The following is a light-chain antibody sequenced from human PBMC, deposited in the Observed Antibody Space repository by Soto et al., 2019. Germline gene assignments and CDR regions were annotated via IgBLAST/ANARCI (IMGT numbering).Light chain of an antibody. CDR3: QQYNSYSLT. Sequence: DIQMTQSPSALSASIGDRVTITCRASQSISSWLAWYQQKPGKAPRLLIYQASSLETEVTSRFSGSGSGTEFTLTISSLQPEDFATYYCQQYNSYSLTFGQGTKVEIK. CDR2: QAS. CDR1: QSISSW. J-gene: IGKJ1*01. V-gene: IGKV1-5*03.